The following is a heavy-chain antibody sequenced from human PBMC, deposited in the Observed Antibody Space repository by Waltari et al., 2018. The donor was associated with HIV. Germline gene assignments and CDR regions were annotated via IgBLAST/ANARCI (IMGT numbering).Heavy chain of an antibody. Sequence: QLQLQESGPGLVKPSETLSLTCTVSGGPISSSSYYWGWIRKPPGKGLEWIGNIYYSGSTYYSPSLKSRVTMSVDTSKNQFSLKLSSVTAADTAVYYCARLEIDNSGYYYDDHWGQGTLVTVSS. V-gene: IGHV4-39*01. CDR3: ARLEIDNSGYYYDDH. CDR1: GGPISSSSYY. D-gene: IGHD3-22*01. J-gene: IGHJ4*02. CDR2: IYYSGST.